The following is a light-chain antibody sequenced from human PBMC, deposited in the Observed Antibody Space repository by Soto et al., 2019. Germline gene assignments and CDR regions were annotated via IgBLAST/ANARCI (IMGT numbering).Light chain of an antibody. J-gene: IGLJ1*01. CDR2: EVS. CDR1: SSDVGGYNY. Sequence: QSVLTQPASVSGSPGQSITISCTGTSSDVGGYNYVSWYQQHPGKAPKLMIYEVSNRPSEVSNRFSGSKSGNTASLTISGLQAEDEADYYCSSYTSTNTRYVFGKGTKLTVL. V-gene: IGLV2-14*01. CDR3: SSYTSTNTRYV.